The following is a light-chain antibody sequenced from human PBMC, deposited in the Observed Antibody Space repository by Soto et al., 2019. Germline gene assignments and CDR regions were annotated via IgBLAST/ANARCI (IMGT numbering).Light chain of an antibody. V-gene: IGKV3-15*01. CDR3: QQYNNWPAWT. J-gene: IGKJ1*01. Sequence: EIVMTQSPATLSVSPGERATLSCRASQSVSSNLAWYQQTPGQAPRLLIYGASTRATGIPARFSGSGSGTEFTLTISSLQSEDFAVYYCQQYNNWPAWTFGQGTKVESK. CDR1: QSVSSN. CDR2: GAS.